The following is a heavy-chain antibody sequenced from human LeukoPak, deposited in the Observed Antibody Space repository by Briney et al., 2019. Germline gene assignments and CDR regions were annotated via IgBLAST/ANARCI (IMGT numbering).Heavy chain of an antibody. V-gene: IGHV4-59*01. CDR2: IFYSGSA. D-gene: IGHD1-1*01. CDR3: ARDKVPGDY. Sequence: SETLSLTCTVSGGXISGYYWNWIRQPPGKGPEWIGYIFYSGSADYNPAFKSRVTISVDTSKNHFSLKLSSVTAADTAVYYCARDKVPGDYWGQGTLVTVSS. J-gene: IGHJ4*02. CDR1: GGXISGYY.